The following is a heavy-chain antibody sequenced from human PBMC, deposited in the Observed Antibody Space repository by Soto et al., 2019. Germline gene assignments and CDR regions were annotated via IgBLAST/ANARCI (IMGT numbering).Heavy chain of an antibody. Sequence: GGSLRLSCAASGFTFSSYSMHWVRQAPGKGLEWVSSIGTRSDIYYADSVKGRFTISRDNAKNSLSLQMNSMTAEDTAVYYCAREETAWSLAYGLDVWGQGTTVTVSS. D-gene: IGHD2-21*02. CDR1: GFTFSSYS. V-gene: IGHV3-21*01. J-gene: IGHJ6*02. CDR2: IGTRSDI. CDR3: AREETAWSLAYGLDV.